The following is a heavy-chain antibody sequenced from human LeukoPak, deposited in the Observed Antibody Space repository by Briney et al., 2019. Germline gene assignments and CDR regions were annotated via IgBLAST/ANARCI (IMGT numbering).Heavy chain of an antibody. J-gene: IGHJ4*02. CDR2: ISGNGAHS. Sequence: GGSLRLSCAASGFDFSTYTMNWVRQAPGKGLEWVSSISGNGAHSYYADSVKGRFTISRDFSRNAVYLQMSSLRVEDTAEYYCAKAVDGRGYYFERGADFWGQGTMVTVSS. CDR3: AKAVDGRGYYFERGADF. V-gene: IGHV3-23*01. CDR1: GFDFSTYT. D-gene: IGHD3-22*01.